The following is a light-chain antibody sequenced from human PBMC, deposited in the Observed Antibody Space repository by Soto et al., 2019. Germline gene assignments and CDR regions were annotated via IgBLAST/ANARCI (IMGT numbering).Light chain of an antibody. CDR3: QQANSFPFT. Sequence: DIQMTQSPSSVSASVVDRVTITCRASQSIDRWLAWYQQKAGNAPNLLIYAASSLQSGVPSRFSGSGSGTDFTLTISSLQPEDFATYYCQQANSFPFTFGPGTKVDVK. CDR1: QSIDRW. J-gene: IGKJ3*01. V-gene: IGKV1D-12*01. CDR2: AAS.